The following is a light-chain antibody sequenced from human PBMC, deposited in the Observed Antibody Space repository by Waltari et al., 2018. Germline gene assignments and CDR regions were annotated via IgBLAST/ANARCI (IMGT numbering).Light chain of an antibody. CDR1: QSLVHSNGNTY. CDR3: MQGTHWPPWT. V-gene: IGKV2-30*02. J-gene: IGKJ1*01. Sequence: DVVLTQSPQSLPVTLRQPASISCRSSQSLVHSNGNTYLTWLQQRPGQSPRRLIYEVSNRDSGVPDRFSGSGSGTDFTLKISRVEAEDVGVYYCMQGTHWPPWTFGQGTKVEIK. CDR2: EVS.